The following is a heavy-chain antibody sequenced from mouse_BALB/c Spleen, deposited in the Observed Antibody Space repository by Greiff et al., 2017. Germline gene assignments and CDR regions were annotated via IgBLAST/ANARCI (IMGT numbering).Heavy chain of an antibody. Sequence: EVQLVESGGGLVQPGGSRKLSCAASGFTFSSFGMHWVRQAPEKGLEWVAYISSGSSTIYYADTVKGRFTITRDNPKNTLFLQMTSLRSEDTAMYYCAREGLGLPWFAYWGQGTLVTVSA. CDR3: AREGLGLPWFAY. CDR1: GFTFSSFG. J-gene: IGHJ3*01. V-gene: IGHV5-17*02. D-gene: IGHD3-1*01. CDR2: ISSGSSTI.